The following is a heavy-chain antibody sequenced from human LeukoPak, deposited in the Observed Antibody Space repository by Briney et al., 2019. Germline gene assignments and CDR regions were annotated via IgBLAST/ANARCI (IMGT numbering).Heavy chain of an antibody. CDR2: ISYDGSNK. Sequence: GGSLRLSCAASGFTFSSYAMHWVRQAPGKGLEWVAVISYDGSNKYYADSVKGRFTISRDNSKNTLYLQMNSLRAEDTAVYYCVATSGSSTNWGQGTLVTVSS. D-gene: IGHD2-2*01. CDR3: VATSGSSTN. J-gene: IGHJ4*02. CDR1: GFTFSSYA. V-gene: IGHV3-30*04.